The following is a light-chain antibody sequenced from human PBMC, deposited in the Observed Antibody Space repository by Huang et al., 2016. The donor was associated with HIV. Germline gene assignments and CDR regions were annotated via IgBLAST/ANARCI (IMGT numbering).Light chain of an antibody. CDR3: QQVDSYPRT. CDR1: RDIKTY. V-gene: IGKV1-9*01. Sequence: IQLTQSPSSLSASVGDRVTITCRASRDIKTYLAWFHQRPGRAPKFLIFAASFLESGVPSRFSGSGSGTEFTLTINGLQPEDFGTYYCQQVDSYPRTFGQGTNMDVK. CDR2: AAS. J-gene: IGKJ1*01.